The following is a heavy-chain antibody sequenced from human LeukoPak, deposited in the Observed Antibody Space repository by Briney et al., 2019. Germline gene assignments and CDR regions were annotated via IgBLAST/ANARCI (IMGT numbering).Heavy chain of an antibody. J-gene: IGHJ6*02. Sequence: GRSLRLSCAASGFTFDDYAMHWVRQAPGKGLEWVSGISWNSGSVGYADSVKGRFTISRDNAKNSLHLQMNSLRVEDTALYYCAKGVRYYYYGMDVWGQGTTVTVSS. CDR1: GFTFDDYA. CDR2: ISWNSGSV. D-gene: IGHD3-10*02. V-gene: IGHV3-9*01. CDR3: AKGVRYYYYGMDV.